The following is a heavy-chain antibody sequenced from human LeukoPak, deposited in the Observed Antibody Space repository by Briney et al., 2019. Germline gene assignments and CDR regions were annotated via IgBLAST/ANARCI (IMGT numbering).Heavy chain of an antibody. CDR2: ISAYNGNT. V-gene: IGHV1-18*01. Sequence: ASVKVPCKASGYTFTSYGISWVRQAPGQGLEWMGWISAYNGNTNYAQKLQGRVTMTTDTSTSTAYMELRSLRSDDTAVYYCARDRSQTYYYDSSGYRTFDYWGQGTLVTVSS. CDR3: ARDRSQTYYYDSSGYRTFDY. J-gene: IGHJ4*02. D-gene: IGHD3-22*01. CDR1: GYTFTSYG.